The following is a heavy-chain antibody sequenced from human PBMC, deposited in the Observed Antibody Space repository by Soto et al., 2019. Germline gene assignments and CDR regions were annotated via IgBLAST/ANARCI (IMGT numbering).Heavy chain of an antibody. Sequence: ASVKISCKASGYTFTSYYMHWVRQAPGQGLEWMGIINPSGGSTSYAQKFQGRVTMTRDTSTSTVYMELSSLRSEETAVYYCARDVGECGGDCYRPLDYYSYGMDVWGQGTKVTVSS. V-gene: IGHV1-46*01. CDR1: GYTFTSYY. J-gene: IGHJ6*02. CDR3: ARDVGECGGDCYRPLDYYSYGMDV. D-gene: IGHD2-21*02. CDR2: INPSGGST.